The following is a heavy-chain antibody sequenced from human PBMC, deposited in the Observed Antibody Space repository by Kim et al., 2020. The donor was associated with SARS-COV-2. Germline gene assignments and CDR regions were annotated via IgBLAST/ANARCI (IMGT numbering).Heavy chain of an antibody. CDR1: GFSFSRYW. Sequence: GGSLRLSCEASGFSFSRYWMSWVRQAPGKGPEWVANINQDGRQKFYVDSVRGRFTVSRDNARSSLYLQLNSLRAEDSALYYCAKGGSQVVVMHSGESFRVWGPGTQVTVSS. CDR3: AKGGSQVVVMHSGESFRV. J-gene: IGHJ1*01. V-gene: IGHV3-7*03. D-gene: IGHD1-26*01. CDR2: INQDGRQK.